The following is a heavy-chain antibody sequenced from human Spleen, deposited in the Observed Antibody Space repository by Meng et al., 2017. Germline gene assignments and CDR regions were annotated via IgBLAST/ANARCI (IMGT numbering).Heavy chain of an antibody. D-gene: IGHD3-22*01. Sequence: SVKVSCKASGGTFSSYTISWVRQAPGQGLEWMERIIPILGIANYAQKLQGRVTITADKSTSTAYMELSSLRSEDTAVYYCVRSGDESGYYSALFDAYFDYWAQGTLVTVSS. CDR1: GGTFSSYT. V-gene: IGHV1-69*02. J-gene: IGHJ4*02. CDR3: VRSGDESGYYSALFDAYFDY. CDR2: IIPILGIA.